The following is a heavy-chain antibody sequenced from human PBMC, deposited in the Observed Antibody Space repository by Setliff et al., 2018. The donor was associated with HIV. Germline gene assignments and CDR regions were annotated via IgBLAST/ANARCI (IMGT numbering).Heavy chain of an antibody. V-gene: IGHV5-51*01. Sequence: GESLKISWKGSGYSFPNYWIGWVRQMPGKGLEWMGIIYPGNSDTRYSPALQGQVTISADKSISTAYLQWSSLKASDTAMYYCATLSVYSRIFLRWGQGTLVTVSS. CDR1: GYSFPNYW. CDR2: IYPGNSDT. D-gene: IGHD1-26*01. CDR3: ATLSVYSRIFLR. J-gene: IGHJ4*02.